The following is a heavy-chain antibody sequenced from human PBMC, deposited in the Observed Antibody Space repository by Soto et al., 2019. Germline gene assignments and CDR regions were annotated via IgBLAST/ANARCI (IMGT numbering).Heavy chain of an antibody. CDR2: VYHTGST. Sequence: SETLSLTCTVSGGSFKSGSYSWSWIRQPPGKGLEWIGYVYHTGSTYYNPSLKSRVTISVDRSKNQFSLKLSSVTAADTAVYYCAPYCSSTSCLFGTFDPWGQGTLVTVSS. CDR1: GGSFKSGSYS. CDR3: APYCSSTSCLFGTFDP. V-gene: IGHV4-61*01. J-gene: IGHJ5*02. D-gene: IGHD2-2*01.